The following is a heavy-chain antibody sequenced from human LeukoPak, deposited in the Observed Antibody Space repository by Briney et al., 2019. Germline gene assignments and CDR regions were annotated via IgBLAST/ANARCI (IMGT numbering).Heavy chain of an antibody. D-gene: IGHD2-2*01. V-gene: IGHV4-4*07. J-gene: IGHJ4*02. CDR2: IYTSGST. Sequence: SETLSLTCTVSGGSISSYYWSWIRQPAGKGLEWIGRIYTSGSTNYTPSLKSRVTMSVDTSKNQFSLKLSSVTAADTAVYYCARGPSTYCSSTSCLTFDYWGQGTLVTVSS. CDR1: GGSISSYY. CDR3: ARGPSTYCSSTSCLTFDY.